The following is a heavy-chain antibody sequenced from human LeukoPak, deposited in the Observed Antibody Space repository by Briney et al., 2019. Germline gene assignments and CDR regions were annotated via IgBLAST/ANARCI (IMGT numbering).Heavy chain of an antibody. Sequence: SETLSLACSVSGVSISSGSNYWGWIRQPPGKTLEWIGSIYSSGSTYYNPSLKSRVIILIDTAKNHYSLNLSSVTAADTAVYYCARSDGYGLVGIWGQGTMVTVSS. D-gene: IGHD3-10*01. V-gene: IGHV4-39*07. CDR1: GVSISSGSNY. CDR3: ARSDGYGLVGI. J-gene: IGHJ3*02. CDR2: IYSSGST.